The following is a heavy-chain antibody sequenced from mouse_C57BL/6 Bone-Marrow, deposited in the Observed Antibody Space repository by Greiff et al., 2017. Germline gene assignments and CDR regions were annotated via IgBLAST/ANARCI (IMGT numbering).Heavy chain of an antibody. CDR3: ASTTVVAPAMDY. V-gene: IGHV1-64*01. CDR2: IHPNSGST. CDR1: GYTFTSYW. D-gene: IGHD1-1*01. J-gene: IGHJ4*01. Sequence: QVQLQQPGAELVKPGASVKLSCKASGYTFTSYWMHWVKQRPGQGLEWIGMIHPNSGSTNYNEKFKSKATLTVDKSSSTAYMQLSSLTSEVSAVYYGASTTVVAPAMDYWGQGTSVTVSS.